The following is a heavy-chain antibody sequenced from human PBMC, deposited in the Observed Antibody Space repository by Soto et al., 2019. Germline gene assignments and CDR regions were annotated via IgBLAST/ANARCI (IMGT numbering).Heavy chain of an antibody. CDR3: ARSRIQLHYGMDV. V-gene: IGHV1-69*13. J-gene: IGHJ6*02. CDR1: GCTFSSYA. D-gene: IGHD5-18*01. Sequence: SGKVSCRASGCTFSSYAISLVLQAPGQGLEWMGGIIPIFGTANYAQKFQGRVTITADESTSTAYMELSSPRSEDTAVYYCARSRIQLHYGMDVWGQGTTVTVSS. CDR2: IIPIFGTA.